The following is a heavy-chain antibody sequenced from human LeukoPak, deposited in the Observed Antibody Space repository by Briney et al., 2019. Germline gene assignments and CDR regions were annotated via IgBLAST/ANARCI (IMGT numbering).Heavy chain of an antibody. Sequence: SQTLSLTCTVSGGSISSGGYYWSWIRQHPGKGLEWIGYIYYSGSTYYNPSLKSRVTISVDTSKNQFSLKLSSVTAADTAVYYCARGTQIVVVPAAPVPPNFDYWGQGTLVTVSS. CDR2: IYYSGST. CDR3: ARGTQIVVVPAAPVPPNFDY. D-gene: IGHD2-2*01. V-gene: IGHV4-31*03. J-gene: IGHJ4*02. CDR1: GGSISSGGYY.